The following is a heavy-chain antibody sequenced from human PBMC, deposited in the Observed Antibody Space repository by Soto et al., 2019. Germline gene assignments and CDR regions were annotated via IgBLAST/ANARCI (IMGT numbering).Heavy chain of an antibody. CDR2: ISAYNGNT. D-gene: IGHD6-13*01. Sequence: ASVKVSCKASGGTFSSYAISWVRQAPGQGLEWMGWISAYNGNTNYAQKLQGRVTMTTDTSTSTAYMELRSLRSDDTAVYYCARDRSRIAAAGRNWFDPWGQGTLVTVSS. CDR3: ARDRSRIAAAGRNWFDP. V-gene: IGHV1-18*01. J-gene: IGHJ5*02. CDR1: GGTFSSYA.